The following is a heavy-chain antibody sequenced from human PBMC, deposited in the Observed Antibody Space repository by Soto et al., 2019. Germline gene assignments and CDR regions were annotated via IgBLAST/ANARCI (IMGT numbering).Heavy chain of an antibody. Sequence: GGSLRLSCAASGFTFSSYAMHWVRQAPGKGLEWVAVISYDGSNKYYADSVKGRFTISRDNSKNTLYLQMNSLRAEDTAVYYCARDNPRLGYYYGMDVWGQGTTVTVSS. V-gene: IGHV3-30-3*01. CDR1: GFTFSSYA. CDR2: ISYDGSNK. CDR3: ARDNPRLGYYYGMDV. J-gene: IGHJ6*02.